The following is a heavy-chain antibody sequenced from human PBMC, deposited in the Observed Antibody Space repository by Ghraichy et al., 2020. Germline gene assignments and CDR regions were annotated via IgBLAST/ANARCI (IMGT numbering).Heavy chain of an antibody. CDR2: IYYSGST. Sequence: ETLSLTCTVSGGSISSYYWSWIRQPPGKGLEWIGYIYYSGSTNYNPSLKSRVTISVDTSKNQFSLKLSSVTAADTAVYYCARDTGSGWPPQFDYWGQGTLVTVSS. V-gene: IGHV4-59*01. CDR3: ARDTGSGWPPQFDY. CDR1: GGSISSYY. D-gene: IGHD6-19*01. J-gene: IGHJ4*02.